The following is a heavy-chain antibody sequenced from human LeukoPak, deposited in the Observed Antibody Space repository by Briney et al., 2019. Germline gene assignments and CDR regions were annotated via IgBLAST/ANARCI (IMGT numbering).Heavy chain of an antibody. D-gene: IGHD6-19*01. CDR1: GFTFSDYY. Sequence: GGSLRLSCAASGFTFSDYYMGWIRQAPGKGLEWVSYISSSGSTIYYADSVKGRFTISRDNAKNSLYLQMNSLRAEDTAVYYCAREVSVAATGWFDPWGQGTLVTVSS. V-gene: IGHV3-11*01. J-gene: IGHJ5*02. CDR3: AREVSVAATGWFDP. CDR2: ISSSGSTI.